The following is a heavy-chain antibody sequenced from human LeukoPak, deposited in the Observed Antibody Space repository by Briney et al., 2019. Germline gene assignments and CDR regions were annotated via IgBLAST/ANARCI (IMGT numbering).Heavy chain of an antibody. J-gene: IGHJ5*02. CDR2: ISGSGGST. Sequence: PGGSLRLSCAASGFTFSSYAMSWVRQAPGKGLEWVSAISGSGGSTYYADSVKGRFTISRDNSKNTLYLQMNSLRAEDTAVYYCAKDHDYYDSSGYYSSWGQGTLVTVSS. V-gene: IGHV3-23*01. CDR1: GFTFSSYA. D-gene: IGHD3-22*01. CDR3: AKDHDYYDSSGYYSS.